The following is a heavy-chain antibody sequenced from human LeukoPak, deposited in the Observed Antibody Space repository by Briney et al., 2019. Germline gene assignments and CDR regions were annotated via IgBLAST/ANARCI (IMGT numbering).Heavy chain of an antibody. Sequence: PSETLSLTCTVSGGSISSYYWSWIRQPPGKGLEWIGYIYYSGSTNYNPSLKSRVTISVDTSKNQFSLKLSSVTAADTAVYYCARDSAAIFGVVGWYFDLWGRGTLVTVSS. CDR1: GGSISSYY. V-gene: IGHV4-59*01. CDR3: ARDSAAIFGVVGWYFDL. D-gene: IGHD3-3*01. J-gene: IGHJ2*01. CDR2: IYYSGST.